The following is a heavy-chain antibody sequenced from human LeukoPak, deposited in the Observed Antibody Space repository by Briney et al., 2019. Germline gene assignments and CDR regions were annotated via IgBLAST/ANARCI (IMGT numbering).Heavy chain of an antibody. J-gene: IGHJ4*02. V-gene: IGHV3-21*01. D-gene: IGHD3-22*01. CDR2: ISSSSSYI. CDR1: GFTFSSYS. CDR3: ARDASYYDSSGYIDY. Sequence: GGSLRLSCAASGFTFSSYSMNWVRQAPGKGLEWVSSISSSSSYIYCADSVKGRFTISRDNAKNSLYPQMNSLRAEDTAVYYCARDASYYDSSGYIDYWGQGTLVTVSS.